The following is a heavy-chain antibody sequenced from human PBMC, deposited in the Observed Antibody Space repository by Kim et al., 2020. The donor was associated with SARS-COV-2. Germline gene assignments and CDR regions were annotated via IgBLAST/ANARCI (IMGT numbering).Heavy chain of an antibody. CDR2: ISWNSGSI. V-gene: IGHV3-9*01. CDR3: AKDLRMGTGHHDYGGLGSPAAYYYYYGMDV. Sequence: GGSLRLSCAASGFTFDDYAMHWVRQAPGKGLEWVSGISWNSGSIGYADSVKGRFTISRDNAKNSLYLQMNSLRAEDTALYYCAKDLRMGTGHHDYGGLGSPAAYYYYYGMDVWGQGTTVTVSS. J-gene: IGHJ6*02. CDR1: GFTFDDYA. D-gene: IGHD4-17*01.